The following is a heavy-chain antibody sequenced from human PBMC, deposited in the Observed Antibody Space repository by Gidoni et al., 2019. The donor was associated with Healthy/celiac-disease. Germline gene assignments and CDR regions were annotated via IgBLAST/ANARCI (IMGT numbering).Heavy chain of an antibody. J-gene: IGHJ3*02. Sequence: EVQLLESGGGLVQPGWSLRLSCAASGFTFSSSAMSWVRQASGKGLEWVSAISGSGGSTYYAESGKGRFTISRDNSKNTLYLQMNSLRAEDTAGDYCAKDRWARSTMIGNAFDIWGQGTMVTVSS. CDR2: ISGSGGST. CDR1: GFTFSSSA. V-gene: IGHV3-23*01. D-gene: IGHD3-22*01. CDR3: AKDRWARSTMIGNAFDI.